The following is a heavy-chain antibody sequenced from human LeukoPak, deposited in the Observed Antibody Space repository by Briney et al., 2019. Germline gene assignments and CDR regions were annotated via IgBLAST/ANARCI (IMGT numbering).Heavy chain of an antibody. Sequence: GASVKVSCKTSGYTFTNYGIIWARQAPGQGLEWVGWISAYNGNTNSAQKLQDRVTMTTDTSTATAYMELRSLRSDDAAVYYCARVPYSGSYYDLGYWGQGTLVTVSS. CDR2: ISAYNGNT. J-gene: IGHJ4*02. CDR3: ARVPYSGSYYDLGY. CDR1: GYTFTNYG. D-gene: IGHD1-26*01. V-gene: IGHV1-18*01.